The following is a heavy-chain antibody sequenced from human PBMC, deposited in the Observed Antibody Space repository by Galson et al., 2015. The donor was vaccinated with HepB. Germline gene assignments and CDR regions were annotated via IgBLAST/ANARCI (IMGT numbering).Heavy chain of an antibody. CDR1: GFTFSSYG. Sequence: SLRLSCAASGFTFSSYGMHWVRQAPGKGLEWVAVISYDGSNKYYADSVKGRFTISRDNSKNTLYLQMNSLRAEDTAVYYCAKGPGRLRFLDWLFRANWFDPWGQGTLVTVSS. V-gene: IGHV3-30*18. J-gene: IGHJ5*02. CDR2: ISYDGSNK. D-gene: IGHD3-3*01. CDR3: AKGPGRLRFLDWLFRANWFDP.